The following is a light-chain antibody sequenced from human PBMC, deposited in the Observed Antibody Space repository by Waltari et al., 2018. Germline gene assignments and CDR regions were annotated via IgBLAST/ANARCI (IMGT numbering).Light chain of an antibody. CDR1: QSISGW. CDR3: LQYDSYSYT. V-gene: IGKV1-5*03. J-gene: IGKJ2*01. Sequence: DIQMTQSPSTLSASVGDRVTITCRASQSISGWLAWYQQKPGKAPKLLIYGASRLESGGPSRVRGRGSWTEFTLTVSSLQADEFATYYCLQYDSYSYTFGQGTKLEIK. CDR2: GAS.